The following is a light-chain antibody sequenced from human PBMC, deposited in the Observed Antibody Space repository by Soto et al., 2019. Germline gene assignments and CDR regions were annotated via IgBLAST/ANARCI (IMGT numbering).Light chain of an antibody. Sequence: DFQLTQSPAFLSTSVGDRVTITCRASQGIGSYLAWYQQKPGKAPKFLICLASTLQSGVPSRFSGSGSGTEFNLTITNLQPEDFATYYCQQLNSYPRTFGQGTKVDIK. CDR2: LAS. CDR1: QGIGSY. CDR3: QQLNSYPRT. V-gene: IGKV1-9*01. J-gene: IGKJ1*01.